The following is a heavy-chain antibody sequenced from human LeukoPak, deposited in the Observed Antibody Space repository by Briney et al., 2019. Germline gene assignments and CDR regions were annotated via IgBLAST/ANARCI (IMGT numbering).Heavy chain of an antibody. CDR1: GFTFTNSA. CDR3: AADPNCGGDCYHY. Sequence: SVKVPCKASGFTFTNSAMQWVRQSRGQRLEWVGWIVVGSGNTNYAQKFQERVTITRDMSTSTAYMELSSLRSEDTAVYYCAADPNCGGDCYHYWGQGTLVTVSS. V-gene: IGHV1-58*02. J-gene: IGHJ4*02. CDR2: IVVGSGNT. D-gene: IGHD2-21*02.